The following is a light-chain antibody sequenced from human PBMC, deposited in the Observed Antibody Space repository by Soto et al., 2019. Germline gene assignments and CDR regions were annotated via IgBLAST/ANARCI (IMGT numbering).Light chain of an antibody. Sequence: QSALTQPASVSGSPGQSITISCTGTSSDVGGHNYVSWYQHHPGKAPKLLIHEVSNRPSGVSNRFSGSKSGNTASLTISGLQAEDEADYYCTSYTTTSTRDVFGSGTKVTVL. J-gene: IGLJ1*01. CDR3: TSYTTTSTRDV. CDR2: EVS. CDR1: SSDVGGHNY. V-gene: IGLV2-14*01.